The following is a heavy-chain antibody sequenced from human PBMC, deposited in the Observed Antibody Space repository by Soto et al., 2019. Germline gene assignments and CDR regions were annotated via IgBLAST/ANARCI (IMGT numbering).Heavy chain of an antibody. J-gene: IGHJ4*02. D-gene: IGHD6-19*01. CDR3: ARGGAYNGGWIS. CDR1: GFTFSGYW. Sequence: EVQLVESGGGLVQPGGSLSLSCAASGFTFSGYWMHWVRQSPGKGLVWVSRLNSDGSITSYADSVKGRFTISRDNAKNTQYLQMNRLRAEATAVYFCARGGAYNGGWISWGPGTLVTVSS. V-gene: IGHV3-74*01. CDR2: LNSDGSIT.